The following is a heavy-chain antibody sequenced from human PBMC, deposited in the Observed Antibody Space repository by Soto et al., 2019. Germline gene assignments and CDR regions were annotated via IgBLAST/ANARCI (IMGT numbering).Heavy chain of an antibody. D-gene: IGHD2-15*01. CDR1: GFTFSSYG. CDR2: IWYDGSNK. V-gene: IGHV3-33*01. J-gene: IGHJ1*01. Sequence: QVQLVESGGGVVQPGRSLRLSCAASGFTFSSYGMHWVRQAPGKGLEWVAVIWYDGSNKYYADSVKGRFTISRDNSKNTLYLQMNSLRAEDTAVYYWARDSAGGGNGNFQHWGQGTLVTVSS. CDR3: ARDSAGGGNGNFQH.